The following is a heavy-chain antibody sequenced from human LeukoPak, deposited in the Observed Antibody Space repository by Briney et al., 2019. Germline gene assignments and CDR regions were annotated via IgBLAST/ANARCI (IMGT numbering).Heavy chain of an antibody. CDR3: AKARTGYSSSCDY. CDR2: ISGSGGST. Sequence: GGSLRLSCAASGFTFSSYAMSWVRQAPGKGLEWVSAISGSGGSTYYADSVKGRFTISRDYSKNTLYLQMNSLRAEDTAVYYCAKARTGYSSSCDYWGQGTLVTVSS. CDR1: GFTFSSYA. J-gene: IGHJ4*02. V-gene: IGHV3-23*01. D-gene: IGHD6-13*01.